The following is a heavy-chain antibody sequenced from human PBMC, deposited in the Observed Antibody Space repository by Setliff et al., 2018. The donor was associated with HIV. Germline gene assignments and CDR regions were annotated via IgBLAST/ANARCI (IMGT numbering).Heavy chain of an antibody. V-gene: IGHV3-48*03. CDR3: AREIYREYATVSGDGFDL. J-gene: IGHJ3*01. D-gene: IGHD2-8*01. CDR2: ISRREDMI. CDR1: GFTFSNYE. Sequence: GGSLRLSCAASGFTFSNYEMSWVRQAPGKGLEWVSYISRREDMIRYSESVKGRFTISRDNAKNSLYLQMDSLRAEDTAVYYCAREIYREYATVSGDGFDLWGQGTMVTVS.